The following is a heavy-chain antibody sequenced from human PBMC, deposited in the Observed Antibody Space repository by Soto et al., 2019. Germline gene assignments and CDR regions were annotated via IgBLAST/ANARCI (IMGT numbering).Heavy chain of an antibody. CDR1: GFTFSFCA. V-gene: IGHV3-23*01. J-gene: IGHJ4*02. CDR3: VKGHSASYYYFDY. D-gene: IGHD3-22*01. Sequence: EVQLLESGGGLVQPGGSLRLSCAASGFTFSFCAMSWVRQAPGKGLEWVSSIRGSGGDTYYADSVRGRFTISRDNSKNTLYLQRNSLGVEDTAVYYCVKGHSASYYYFDYWGQGTLVTVSS. CDR2: IRGSGGDT.